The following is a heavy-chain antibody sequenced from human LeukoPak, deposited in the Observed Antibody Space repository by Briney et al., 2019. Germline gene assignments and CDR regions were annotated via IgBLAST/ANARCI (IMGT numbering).Heavy chain of an antibody. CDR3: APYYYGAGDFHS. J-gene: IGHJ4*02. CDR1: GFTFSSYW. D-gene: IGHD3-10*01. V-gene: IGHV3-74*01. CDR2: INSDGSST. Sequence: GGSLRLSCAASGFTFSSYWMHWVRQAPGKGLVWVSRINSDGSSTSYADSVKGRFTISRDNAKNTLYLQMNSLRAEDTAVYYCAPYYYGAGDFHSWGQGTLVTVSS.